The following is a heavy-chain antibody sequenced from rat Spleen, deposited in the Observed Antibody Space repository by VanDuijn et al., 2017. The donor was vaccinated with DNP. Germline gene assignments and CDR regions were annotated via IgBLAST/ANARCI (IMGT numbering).Heavy chain of an antibody. CDR3: ARGIITALPYWSFDF. D-gene: IGHD1-6*01. Sequence: EVQLVESGGGLVQPGGSLKLSCEASGFTFNNHWMTWIRQVPGKGLEWVASITPSGGNTYFPDSVKGRFTISRNNAENTLYLQMNSLRSEDTATYYCARGIITALPYWSFDFWGPGTMVTVSS. CDR2: ITPSGGNT. J-gene: IGHJ1*01. CDR1: GFTFNNHW. V-gene: IGHV5-31*01.